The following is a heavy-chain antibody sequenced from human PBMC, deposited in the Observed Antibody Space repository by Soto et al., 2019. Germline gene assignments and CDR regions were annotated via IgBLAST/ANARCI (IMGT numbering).Heavy chain of an antibody. Sequence: TSETLSLTCTVSGGSISSGDYYWTWIRQPPGKGLEWIGYIYYSGSTYYNPSLKSRVTISVDTSKNQFSLKLSSVTAADTAVYYCARVSRLALPYGMDVWGQGTTVTVSS. J-gene: IGHJ6*02. CDR2: IYYSGST. CDR3: ARVSRLALPYGMDV. V-gene: IGHV4-30-4*01. CDR1: GGSISSGDYY.